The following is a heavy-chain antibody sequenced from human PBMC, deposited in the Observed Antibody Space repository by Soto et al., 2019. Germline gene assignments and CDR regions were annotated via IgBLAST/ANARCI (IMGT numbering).Heavy chain of an antibody. Sequence: QVQLVQSGAEEMKPGASVKVSCKASGYTLTRYSIHWVRQAPGQRLEWMGWINAGNGNTKFSQKFQGRVTITTDTSACTAYMELRGLRSEDTAVYYCAILGTYYFDNSDNYFDFWGQGTLVTVSS. V-gene: IGHV1-3*05. D-gene: IGHD3-22*01. CDR2: INAGNGNT. CDR1: GYTLTRYS. J-gene: IGHJ4*02. CDR3: AILGTYYFDNSDNYFDF.